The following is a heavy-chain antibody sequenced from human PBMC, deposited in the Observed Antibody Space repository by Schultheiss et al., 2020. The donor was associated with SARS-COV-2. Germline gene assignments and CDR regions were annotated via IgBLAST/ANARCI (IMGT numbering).Heavy chain of an antibody. CDR2: ISGSGGST. CDR1: GFTFRSYA. D-gene: IGHD6-25*01. Sequence: GGSLRLSCAASGFTFRSYAMSWVRQAPGKGLEWVSAISGSGGSTYYADSVKGRFTISRDNAKNSLYLQMNSLRAVDTAVYNCARGIAAHYYYYGMDVWGQGTTVTVSS. V-gene: IGHV3-23*01. CDR3: ARGIAAHYYYYGMDV. J-gene: IGHJ6*02.